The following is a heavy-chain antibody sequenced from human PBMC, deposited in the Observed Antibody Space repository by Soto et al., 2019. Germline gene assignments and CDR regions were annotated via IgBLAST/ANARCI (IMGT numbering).Heavy chain of an antibody. CDR3: VREEPGLRYHY. CDR2: ISSDGSTI. V-gene: IGHV3-74*01. D-gene: IGHD4-17*01. Sequence: GGSLRLSCAASGFTFTNYAMNWVRQAPGKALEWVSVISSDGSTINYADSVKGRFTISRDNAKNTLYLQMNTLRAEDTAVYYCVREEPGLRYHYWGQGTLVTVSS. J-gene: IGHJ4*02. CDR1: GFTFTNYA.